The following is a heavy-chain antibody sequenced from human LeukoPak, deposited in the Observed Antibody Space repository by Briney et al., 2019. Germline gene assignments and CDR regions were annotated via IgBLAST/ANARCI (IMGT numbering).Heavy chain of an antibody. D-gene: IGHD3-3*01. J-gene: IGHJ4*02. CDR2: LYIGRET. V-gene: IGHV4-4*07. CDR1: DVSISNYY. CDR3: ARESRVLIGDGYYLDS. Sequence: SETLSLTCTVSDVSISNYYWTWVRQPAGKGLEWIGRLYIGRETDYNPSLKSRVTMSVDTSNSQFSLWLTSVTAADTATYYCARESRVLIGDGYYLDSWGPGTLITVSS.